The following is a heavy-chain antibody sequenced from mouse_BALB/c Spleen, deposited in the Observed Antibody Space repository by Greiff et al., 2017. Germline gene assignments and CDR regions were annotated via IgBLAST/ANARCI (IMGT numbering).Heavy chain of an antibody. Sequence: QVQLQQPGAELVKPGASVKLSCKASGYTFTSYWMHWVKQRPGQGLEWIGEIDPSDSYTNYNQKFKGKATLTVDKSSSTAYMQLSSLTSEDSAVYYCARREDGNYEDYWGQGTTLTVSS. CDR1: GYTFTSYW. CDR2: IDPSDSYT. CDR3: ARREDGNYEDY. J-gene: IGHJ2*01. D-gene: IGHD2-1*01. V-gene: IGHV1-69*02.